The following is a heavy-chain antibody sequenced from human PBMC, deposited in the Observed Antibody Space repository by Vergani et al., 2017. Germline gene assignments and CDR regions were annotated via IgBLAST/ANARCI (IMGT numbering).Heavy chain of an antibody. CDR1: GHSFTNYW. CDR3: AKLCGRDSSGSKYFDY. D-gene: IGHD3-22*01. Sequence: EVQLVQSGAEVKKPGESLKISCQISGHSFTNYWNVWVRQMPGKGLEWMGSIHPADSDTRYSPSFQGQVTISVDESISTAYLQRSSLRASDSAMYYCAKLCGRDSSGSKYFDYWGQGTLVTVSS. V-gene: IGHV5-51*01. CDR2: IHPADSDT. J-gene: IGHJ4*02.